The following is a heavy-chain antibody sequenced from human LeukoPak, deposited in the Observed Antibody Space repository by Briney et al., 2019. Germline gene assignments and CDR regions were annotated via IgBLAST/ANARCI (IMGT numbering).Heavy chain of an antibody. CDR3: ARDFGLTGKVDY. D-gene: IGHD1-20*01. Sequence: GGSLRLSCAASGFTFSRYAMHWVRQAPGKGLESVSAISSNGGSTYYANSVKGRFTISRDNSKNTLYLQMGSLRAEDLAAYYCARDFGLTGKVDYWGQGTLVTVSS. CDR1: GFTFSRYA. V-gene: IGHV3-64*01. J-gene: IGHJ4*02. CDR2: ISSNGGST.